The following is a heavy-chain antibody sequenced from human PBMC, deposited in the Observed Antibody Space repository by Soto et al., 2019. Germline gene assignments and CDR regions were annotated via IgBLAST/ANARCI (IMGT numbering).Heavy chain of an antibody. V-gene: IGHV4-39*01. CDR3: GKVLVGATGHTDSDS. J-gene: IGHJ4*02. CDR2: IDYNGVT. CDR1: GGSIYRSGYY. D-gene: IGHD2-15*01. Sequence: SETLSLTCTVSGGSIYRSGYYWGWIRQPPGRGLEWIGNIDYNGVTYSNPSLKSRVTISRDTSKNQFSLKLTSVTAADTALYYCGKVLVGATGHTDSDSRGPGTLVTVSS.